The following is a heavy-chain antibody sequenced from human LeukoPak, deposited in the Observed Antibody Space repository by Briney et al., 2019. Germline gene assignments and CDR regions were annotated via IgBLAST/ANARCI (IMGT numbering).Heavy chain of an antibody. D-gene: IGHD3-10*01. J-gene: IGHJ5*02. Sequence: ASVKVSCKASGYTFTGYYMHWVRQAPGQGLEWMGWINPNSGGTNYAQKFQGWVTMTRDTSISTAYMELSRLRSDDTAVYYCARGNPYGSGSLTTGDWFDPWGQGTLVTVPS. CDR3: ARGNPYGSGSLTTGDWFDP. V-gene: IGHV1-2*04. CDR2: INPNSGGT. CDR1: GYTFTGYY.